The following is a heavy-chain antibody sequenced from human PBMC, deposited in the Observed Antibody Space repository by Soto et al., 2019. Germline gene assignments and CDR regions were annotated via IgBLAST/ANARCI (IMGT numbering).Heavy chain of an antibody. Sequence: SETLSLTCAVYGGSFSGYYWSWIRQPPGKGLEWIGEVNHSGSTNYNPSLNSRVSTSVDTSKNHFSLKLSSVTAADTAVYYCARHNPDYGGISLDYWGQGTLVTVSS. CDR1: GGSFSGYY. CDR3: ARHNPDYGGISLDY. CDR2: VNHSGST. V-gene: IGHV4-34*01. J-gene: IGHJ4*02. D-gene: IGHD4-17*01.